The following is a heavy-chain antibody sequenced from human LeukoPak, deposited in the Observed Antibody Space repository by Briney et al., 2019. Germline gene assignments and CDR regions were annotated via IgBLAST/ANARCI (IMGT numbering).Heavy chain of an antibody. J-gene: IGHJ5*02. CDR2: ISAYDGNT. CDR3: ARSYYYGSGALENWFDP. CDR1: GYTFTTYA. D-gene: IGHD3-10*01. V-gene: IGHV1-18*01. Sequence: GASVKVSCTASGYTFTTYAITWVRQAPGQGLEWLGWISAYDGNTKFAQNIQDRVTMTTDTSTSTAYMELRSLTSDDTAVYFCARSYYYGSGALENWFDPWGQGTLVIVSS.